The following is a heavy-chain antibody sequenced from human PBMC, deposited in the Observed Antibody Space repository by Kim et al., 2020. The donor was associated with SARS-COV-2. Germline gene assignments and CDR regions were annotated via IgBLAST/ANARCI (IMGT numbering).Heavy chain of an antibody. CDR1: GFTFDSYS. CDR3: ARVSSGSKDYSYYGMDV. D-gene: IGHD3-22*01. CDR2: ISYDGSNK. V-gene: IGHV3-30-3*01. Sequence: GGSLRLSCAASGFTFDSYSMHWVRQAPGKGLEWVAVISYDGSNKYYADSVRGRFTISRDNSQNTLYLQMNSLRAEDTAVYYCARVSSGSKDYSYYGMDVWGQGTTVTVSS. J-gene: IGHJ6*02.